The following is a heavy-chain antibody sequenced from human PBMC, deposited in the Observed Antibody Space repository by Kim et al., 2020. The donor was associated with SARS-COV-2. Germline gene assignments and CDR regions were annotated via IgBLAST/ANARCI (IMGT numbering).Heavy chain of an antibody. D-gene: IGHD2-15*01. J-gene: IGHJ5*02. V-gene: IGHV3-74*01. CDR2: INSDGSGT. CDR1: GFTFSTYW. CDR3: AREEYCYGGSCYPESWFDP. Sequence: GGSLRLSCAASGFTFSTYWMHWVRQAPGKGLVWVSRINSDGSGTNYADSVKGRFTISRDNAKNTLYLQMNSLRAEDSAVYYCAREEYCYGGSCYPESWFDPWGRGTLVTVSS.